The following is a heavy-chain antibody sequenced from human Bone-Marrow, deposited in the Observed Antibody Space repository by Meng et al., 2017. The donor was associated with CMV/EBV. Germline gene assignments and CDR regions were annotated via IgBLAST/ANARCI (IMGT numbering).Heavy chain of an antibody. CDR2: IIPIFGTA. Sequence: SVKVSCKASGYTFTGYYMHWVRQAPGQGLEWMGGIIPIFGTANYAQKFQGRVTITTDESTSTAYMELSSLRSEDTAVYYCARAVGYCSSTSCPPGDIWGQGTMVTVSS. V-gene: IGHV1-69*05. CDR3: ARAVGYCSSTSCPPGDI. CDR1: GYTFTGYY. J-gene: IGHJ3*02. D-gene: IGHD2-2*01.